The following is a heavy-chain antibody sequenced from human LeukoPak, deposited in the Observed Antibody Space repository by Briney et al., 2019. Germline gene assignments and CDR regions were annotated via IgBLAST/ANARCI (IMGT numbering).Heavy chain of an antibody. CDR2: IYYSGST. V-gene: IGHV4-39*01. CDR3: ARLASSSAFDY. Sequence: SETLSLTCTVSGGSLSSSSYYWGWIRQPPGKGLEWIGSIYYSGSTYYNPSLKSRVTISVDTSKNQFSLKLSSVTAADTAVYYCARLASSSAFDYWGQGTLVTVSS. D-gene: IGHD6-6*01. CDR1: GGSLSSSSYY. J-gene: IGHJ4*02.